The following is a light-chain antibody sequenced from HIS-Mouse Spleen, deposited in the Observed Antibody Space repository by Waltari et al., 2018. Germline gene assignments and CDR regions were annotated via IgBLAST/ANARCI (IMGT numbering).Light chain of an antibody. Sequence: QSALTQPASVSGSPGQSSTISCRGTSSDVGAYNYLSWYQQHPGKAPKLMIYDVSNRPSGVSNRFSGSKSGNTASLTISGLQAEDEADYYCSSYTSSSTLVFGGGTKLTVL. CDR2: DVS. CDR3: SSYTSSSTLV. CDR1: SSDVGAYNY. V-gene: IGLV2-14*03. J-gene: IGLJ3*02.